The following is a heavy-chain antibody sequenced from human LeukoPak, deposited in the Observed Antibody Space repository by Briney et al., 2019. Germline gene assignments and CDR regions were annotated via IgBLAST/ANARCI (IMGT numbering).Heavy chain of an antibody. CDR1: GGTFSSYA. CDR2: IIPILGIA. D-gene: IGHD6-19*01. Sequence: SVKVSCKASGGTFSSYAISWVRQAPGQGLEWMGRIIPILGIANYAQKFQGRVTITADKSTSTAYMELSSLRSDDTAVYYCARDRVAVAGTYDYWGQGTLVTVSS. J-gene: IGHJ4*02. CDR3: ARDRVAVAGTYDY. V-gene: IGHV1-69*04.